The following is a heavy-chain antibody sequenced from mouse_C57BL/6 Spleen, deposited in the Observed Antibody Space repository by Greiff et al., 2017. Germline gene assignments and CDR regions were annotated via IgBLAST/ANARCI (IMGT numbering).Heavy chain of an antibody. CDR2: ISYDGSN. V-gene: IGHV3-6*01. J-gene: IGHJ2*01. Sequence: DVKLQESGPGLVKPSQSLSLTCSVTGYSITSGYYWNWIRQFPGNKLEWMGYISYDGSNNYNPSLKNRISITRDTSKNQFFLKLNSVTTEDTATYYCARGGGNYPFDYWGQGTTLTVSS. CDR3: ARGGGNYPFDY. D-gene: IGHD2-1*01. CDR1: GYSITSGYY.